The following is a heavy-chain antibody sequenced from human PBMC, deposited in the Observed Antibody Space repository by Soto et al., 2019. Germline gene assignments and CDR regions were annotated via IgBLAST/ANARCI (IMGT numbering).Heavy chain of an antibody. J-gene: IGHJ5*02. V-gene: IGHV4-4*07. CDR2: IYATGTT. CDR3: VRDGTKTLRDWFDP. CDR1: GASISGFD. Sequence: SETLSLTCTVSGASISGFDWSRIRRSAGKGLEWIGRIYATGTTDYNPSLMSRVMMSVDTSKKQFSLKLRSVTAADTAVYYCVRDGTKTLRDWFDPWGHGISVALSS. D-gene: IGHD1-1*01.